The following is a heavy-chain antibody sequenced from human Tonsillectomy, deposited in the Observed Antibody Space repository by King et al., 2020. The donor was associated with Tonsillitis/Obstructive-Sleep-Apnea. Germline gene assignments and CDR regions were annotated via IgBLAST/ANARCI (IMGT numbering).Heavy chain of an antibody. Sequence: VQLVESGGGVVPPGRSLRLSCAASGFTFSTYAMHWVRQAPGKGLEWVAVISYDGSNKYYADSVKGRFTISRDNSKNTLYLQMNSLRAEDTDVFYCASDLRPHCINVVCYPFDYWGQGTLVTVSS. V-gene: IGHV3-30*04. CDR2: ISYDGSNK. D-gene: IGHD2-8*01. CDR3: ASDLRPHCINVVCYPFDY. CDR1: GFTFSTYA. J-gene: IGHJ4*02.